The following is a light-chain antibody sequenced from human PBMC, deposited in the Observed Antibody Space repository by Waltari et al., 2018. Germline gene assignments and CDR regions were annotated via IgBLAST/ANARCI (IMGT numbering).Light chain of an antibody. CDR2: KAS. V-gene: IGKV1-5*03. Sequence: DIQMTQSPSTLSASVGDRVTITCRASQSISSWLAWYQQKPGKAPKLLIYKASSLEIGFPSRFSGSGSGTEFPLTISSLQPDDFATYYCQQYNSYSRTFGQGTKVEIK. CDR3: QQYNSYSRT. J-gene: IGKJ1*01. CDR1: QSISSW.